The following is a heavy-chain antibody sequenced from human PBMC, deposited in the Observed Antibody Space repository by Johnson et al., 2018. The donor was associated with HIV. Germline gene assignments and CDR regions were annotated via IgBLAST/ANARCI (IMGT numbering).Heavy chain of an antibody. Sequence: QVQLVESGGGVVQPGRSLRLSCAASGFTFSNYAMHWVRQAPGKGLEWVAVISYDGSNKYYADSVKGRFTISRDNSKNTLYLQMNSLRAEDTAVYYCAKEPYSSSWYGAFDIWGQGTMVTVSS. CDR2: ISYDGSNK. D-gene: IGHD6-13*01. CDR3: AKEPYSSSWYGAFDI. V-gene: IGHV3-30*04. CDR1: GFTFSNYA. J-gene: IGHJ3*02.